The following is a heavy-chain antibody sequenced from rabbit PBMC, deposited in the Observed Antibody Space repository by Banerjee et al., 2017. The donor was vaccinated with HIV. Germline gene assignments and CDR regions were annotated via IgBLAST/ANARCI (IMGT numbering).Heavy chain of an antibody. Sequence: QEQLEESGGGLVQPEGSLTLTCKASGFTLSSYWMCWVRQAPGKGLEWIACMNTISGDTVYATWAKGRFTISKASWTTVTLQMTRLTAADTASYFCTRDLAGVIGWNFNLWGPGTLVTVS. J-gene: IGHJ4*01. V-gene: IGHV1S45*01. CDR3: TRDLAGVIGWNFNL. CDR2: MNTISGDT. CDR1: GFTLSSYW. D-gene: IGHD4-1*01.